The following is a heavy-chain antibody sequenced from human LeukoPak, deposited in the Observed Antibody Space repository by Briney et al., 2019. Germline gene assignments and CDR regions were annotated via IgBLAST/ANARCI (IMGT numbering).Heavy chain of an antibody. CDR2: MNPNSGKT. Sequence: ASVKVSCTASGYTFSSYDINWVRQATGQGLEWMGYMNPNSGKTGYAQKFQGRVTITRNTSISTAYMELSSLRSEDTAVYYCARSSQATLYDYVWGSYRRVFDYWGQGTLVTVSS. CDR1: GYTFSSYD. J-gene: IGHJ4*02. CDR3: ARSSQATLYDYVWGSYRRVFDY. D-gene: IGHD3-16*02. V-gene: IGHV1-8*03.